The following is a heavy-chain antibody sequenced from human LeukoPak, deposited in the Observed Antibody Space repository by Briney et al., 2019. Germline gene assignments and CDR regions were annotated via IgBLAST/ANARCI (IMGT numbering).Heavy chain of an antibody. CDR2: INHSGST. CDR1: GGSFSGYY. Sequence: SETLSLTCAVYGGSFSGYYWSWIRQPPGKGLEWIGEINHSGSTNYNPSLKSRVTISVDTSKNQFSLKLSSVTTADTAVYYCARSHKWGMEAPYFDYWGQGTLVTVSS. V-gene: IGHV4-34*01. CDR3: ARSHKWGMEAPYFDY. D-gene: IGHD7-27*01. J-gene: IGHJ4*02.